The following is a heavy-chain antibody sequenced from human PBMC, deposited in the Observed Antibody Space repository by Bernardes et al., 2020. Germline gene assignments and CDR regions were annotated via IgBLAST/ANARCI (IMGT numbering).Heavy chain of an antibody. CDR1: GFTFSSYA. CDR2: ISYDGSNK. V-gene: IGHV3-30-3*01. CDR3: ARGGSTTVTPFDY. D-gene: IGHD4-17*01. Sequence: GSLRLSCAASGFTFSSYAMHWVRQAPGKGLEWVAVISYDGSNKYYADSVKGRFTISRDNSKNTLYLQMNSLRAEDTAVYYCARGGSTTVTPFDYWGQGTLVTVSS. J-gene: IGHJ4*02.